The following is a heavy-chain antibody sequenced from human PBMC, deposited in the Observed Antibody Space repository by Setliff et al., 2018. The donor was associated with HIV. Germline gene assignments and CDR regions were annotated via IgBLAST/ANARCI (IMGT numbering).Heavy chain of an antibody. V-gene: IGHV3-48*01. CDR1: GFTFSTYR. CDR2: ISSSSSTI. J-gene: IGHJ3*02. CDR3: ARTGLSSIAALRDAFDI. Sequence: PGGSLRLSCAASGFTFSTYRMNWVRQAPGKGLEWVSYISSSSSTIYYADSVKGRFTISRDNAKNSLYLQMNSLRAEDTAIYYCARTGLSSIAALRDAFDIWGQGTMVTVSS. D-gene: IGHD6-6*01.